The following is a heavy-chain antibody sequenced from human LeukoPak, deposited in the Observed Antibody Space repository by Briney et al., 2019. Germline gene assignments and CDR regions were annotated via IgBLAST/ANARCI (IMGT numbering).Heavy chain of an antibody. V-gene: IGHV3-23*01. CDR3: AKEDYSDTKGYEDY. J-gene: IGHJ4*02. D-gene: IGHD3-22*01. Sequence: GGSLRLSCAASGFSFSTYGMSWVRQAPGRGLEWVSALNAAGRSSFYADSVKGRFTISRDNSKNTLYLQMNSLRGEDTAVYYCAKEDYSDTKGYEDYWGQGTLVTVSS. CDR1: GFSFSTYG. CDR2: LNAAGRSS.